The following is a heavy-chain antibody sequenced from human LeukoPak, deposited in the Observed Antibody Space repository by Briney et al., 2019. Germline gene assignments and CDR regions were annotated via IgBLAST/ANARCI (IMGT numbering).Heavy chain of an antibody. CDR3: AREIEVVTAIEG. CDR1: GDSVSSNSAA. CDR2: TYYRSKWYT. J-gene: IGHJ4*02. Sequence: SQTLSLTCALSGDSVSSNSAAWNWIRQSPSRGLEWLGRTYYRSKWYTYYAVSVKSRISINRDTSKNQFSLQLNSVTPEDTAVYYCAREIEVVTAIEGWGQGTLVTVSS. D-gene: IGHD2-21*02. V-gene: IGHV6-1*01.